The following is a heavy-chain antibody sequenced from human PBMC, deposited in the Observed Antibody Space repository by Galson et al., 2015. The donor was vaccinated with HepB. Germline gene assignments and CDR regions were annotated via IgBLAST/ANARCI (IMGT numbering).Heavy chain of an antibody. Sequence: SLRLSCAASGFTFSSYGMHWVRQAPGKGLEWVAFIRYDGSNKYYADSVKGRFTISRDNSKNTLYLQMNSLRAEDTAVYYCAKAGDSSGYYSYFDYWGQGTLVTVSS. J-gene: IGHJ4*02. CDR2: IRYDGSNK. CDR1: GFTFSSYG. V-gene: IGHV3-30*02. D-gene: IGHD3-22*01. CDR3: AKAGDSSGYYSYFDY.